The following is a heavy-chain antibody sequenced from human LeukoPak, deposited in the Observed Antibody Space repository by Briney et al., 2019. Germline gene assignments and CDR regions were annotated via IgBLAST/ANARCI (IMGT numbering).Heavy chain of an antibody. D-gene: IGHD1-26*01. CDR2: IYYSGST. V-gene: IGHV4-59*08. J-gene: IGHJ3*02. CDR3: ARQVGLGSGSYYGAFDI. Sequence: PETLSLTCTVSGGSISSYYWSWIRRPPGKGLEWSGYIYYSGSTNYNPSLKSRVTISVDTSKNQFSLKLSSVTAADTAVYYCARQVGLGSGSYYGAFDIWGQGTMVTVSS. CDR1: GGSISSYY.